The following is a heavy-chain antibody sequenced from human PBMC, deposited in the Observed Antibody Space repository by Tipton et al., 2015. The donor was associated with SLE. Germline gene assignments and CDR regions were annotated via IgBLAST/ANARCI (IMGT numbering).Heavy chain of an antibody. J-gene: IGHJ5*02. CDR3: AKAFPSSSSWYLHP. CDR1: GASFRAYY. D-gene: IGHD6-13*01. CDR2: INESGAI. Sequence: TLSLTCAVYGASFRAYYWSWVRQSPGKGLEWVGEINESGAINYNPSLKSRVTISADRSLNQISLRLASMTAADTAVYYCAKAFPSSSSWYLHPWGQGSLVTVSS. V-gene: IGHV4-34*09.